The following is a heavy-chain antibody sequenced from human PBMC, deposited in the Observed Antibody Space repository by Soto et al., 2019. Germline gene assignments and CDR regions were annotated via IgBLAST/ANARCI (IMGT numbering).Heavy chain of an antibody. J-gene: IGHJ6*02. CDR3: ARSWVTGKGGMDV. V-gene: IGHV1-18*01. CDR1: GYTFTSYG. Sequence: QVQLVQSGAEVKKPWASVKVSCKASGYTFTSYGFSWVRQAPGQGLEWMGWINGYTGNTHYAQKFQGRVTMTTDTSTSTAYMELWTLISDDTAVYYCARSWVTGKGGMDVWGQGTTVTVSS. D-gene: IGHD3-16*01. CDR2: INGYTGNT.